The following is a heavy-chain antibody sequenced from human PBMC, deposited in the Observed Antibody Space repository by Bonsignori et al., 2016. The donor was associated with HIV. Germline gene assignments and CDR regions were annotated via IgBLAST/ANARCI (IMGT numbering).Heavy chain of an antibody. CDR2: ISGSGGST. J-gene: IGHJ3*02. CDR3: AKDVPRGGSSSHAFDI. Sequence: WIRQPPGKGLEWVSAISGSGGSTYYADSVKGRFTISRDNSKNTLYLQMNSLRAEDTAVYYCAKDVPRGGSSSHAFDIWGQGTMVTVSS. D-gene: IGHD6-13*01. V-gene: IGHV3-23*01.